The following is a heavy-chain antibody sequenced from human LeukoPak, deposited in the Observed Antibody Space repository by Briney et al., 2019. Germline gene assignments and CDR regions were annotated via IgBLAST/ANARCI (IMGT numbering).Heavy chain of an antibody. CDR2: VSNSGST. CDR3: ARYEVGSSWAQAFDV. D-gene: IGHD6-13*01. CDR1: NDSIKDYY. J-gene: IGHJ3*01. Sequence: SETLSLTCAVSNDSIKDYYWNWVRQPPGKGLEWVGFVSNSGSTNYNPSLKSRVTISIDTSKRQFSLRLTSVTAADTAVYYCARYEVGSSWAQAFDVWGQGTMVTVSS. V-gene: IGHV4-59*01.